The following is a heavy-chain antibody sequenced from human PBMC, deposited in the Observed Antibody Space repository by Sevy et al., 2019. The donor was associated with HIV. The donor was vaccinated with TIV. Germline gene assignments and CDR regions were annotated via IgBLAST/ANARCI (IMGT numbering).Heavy chain of an antibody. CDR3: TTDRRSTDSGNYRGFDY. J-gene: IGHJ4*02. Sequence: GGSLRLSCGASGFTFSHAWMSWVRQSPGKGLEWVGRIKSKTDGGTTGYAAPVKGRFSISRDDSKSIVYLQMNSLKTEDTAVYYCTTDRRSTDSGNYRGFDYWGQGTLVTVSS. V-gene: IGHV3-15*01. CDR2: IKSKTDGGTT. CDR1: GFTFSHAW. D-gene: IGHD1-26*01.